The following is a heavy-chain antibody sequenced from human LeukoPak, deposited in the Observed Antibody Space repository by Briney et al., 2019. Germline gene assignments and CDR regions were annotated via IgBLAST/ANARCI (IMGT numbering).Heavy chain of an antibody. V-gene: IGHV3-30*03. J-gene: IGHJ4*02. D-gene: IGHD1-26*01. CDR3: ARENPRDMGVGVDY. CDR1: GFTFDDYG. CDR2: ISYDGSNK. Sequence: GSLRLSCAASGFTFDDYGMSWVRQAPGKGLEWVAVISYDGSNKYYADSVKGRFTISRDNSKNTLYLQMNSLRAEDTAVYYCARENPRDMGVGVDYWGQGTLVTVSS.